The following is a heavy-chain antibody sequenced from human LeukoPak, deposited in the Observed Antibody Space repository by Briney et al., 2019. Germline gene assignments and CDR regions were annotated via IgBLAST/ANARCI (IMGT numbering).Heavy chain of an antibody. J-gene: IGHJ5*02. CDR2: ISSSSSTI. CDR3: ARDRALDDYVWGSYRHNWFDP. D-gene: IGHD3-16*02. Sequence: GGSLRLSCAASGFTFSSYSMNWVRQAPGKGLEWASYISSSSSTIYYADSVKGRFTISRDNAKNSLYLQMNSLRAEDTAVYYCARDRALDDYVWGSYRHNWFDPWGQGTLVTVSS. V-gene: IGHV3-48*04. CDR1: GFTFSSYS.